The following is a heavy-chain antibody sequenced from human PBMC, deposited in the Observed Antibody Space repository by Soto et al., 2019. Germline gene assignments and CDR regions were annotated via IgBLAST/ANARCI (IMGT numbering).Heavy chain of an antibody. CDR1: GFTFSSYG. CDR2: ISYDGSNK. J-gene: IGHJ6*04. V-gene: IGHV3-30*18. CDR3: AKDPGGDIVVVPAALQAPV. D-gene: IGHD2-2*01. Sequence: QVQLVESGGGVVQPGRSLRLSCAASGFTFSSYGMHWVRQAPGKGLEWVAVISYDGSNKYYADSVKGRFTISRDNSKNTLYLQMNSLRAEDTAVYYCAKDPGGDIVVVPAALQAPVWGKVTTVTVSS.